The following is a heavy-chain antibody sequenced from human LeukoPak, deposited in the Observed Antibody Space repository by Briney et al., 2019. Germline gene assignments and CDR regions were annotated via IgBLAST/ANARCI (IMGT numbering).Heavy chain of an antibody. CDR1: GGSISTYY. CDR2: IYYSGST. V-gene: IGHV4-59*01. J-gene: IGHJ3*02. D-gene: IGHD3-22*01. CDR3: ARRLTYYYDSSGYAFDI. Sequence: PSETLSLTCTVSGGSISTYYWSWIRQPPGKGLEWIGYIYYSGSTNYNPSLKSRVTISVDTSKNQFSLKLSSVTAADTAVYYCARRLTYYYDSSGYAFDIWGQGTMVTVSS.